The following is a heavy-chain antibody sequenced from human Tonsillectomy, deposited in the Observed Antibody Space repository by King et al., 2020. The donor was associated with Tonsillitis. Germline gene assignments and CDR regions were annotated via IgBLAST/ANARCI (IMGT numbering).Heavy chain of an antibody. CDR2: ISADSGNT. CDR1: GYTFTSYG. J-gene: IGHJ4*02. D-gene: IGHD2-2*01. CDR3: ARGAVGLSATSCTHDY. V-gene: IGHV1-18*01. Sequence: VQLVESGAEVKKPGASVKVSCTASGYTFTSYGISWVRQAPGQGLEWMGCISADSGNTNYAQKLQGRVTMTTDTSTSTAYMELRSLRSDDTAVYYCARGAVGLSATSCTHDYWGQGTLVTVSS.